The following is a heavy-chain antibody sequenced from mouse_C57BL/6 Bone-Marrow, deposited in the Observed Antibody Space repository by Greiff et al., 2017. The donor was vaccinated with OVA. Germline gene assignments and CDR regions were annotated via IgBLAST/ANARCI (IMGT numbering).Heavy chain of an antibody. CDR2: INPNYGTI. CDR1: GYSFTDYK. J-gene: IGHJ3*01. Sequence: VQLQQSGPELVKPGASVKISCKASGYSFTDYKMNWVKQSNEKSLEWIGVINPNYGTINYNQKFKGRATLTVDQSSSTAYMQLNSLTSEYSAVYYCAINWGFAYWGQGTLVTVSA. V-gene: IGHV1-39*01. CDR3: AINWGFAY. D-gene: IGHD4-1*01.